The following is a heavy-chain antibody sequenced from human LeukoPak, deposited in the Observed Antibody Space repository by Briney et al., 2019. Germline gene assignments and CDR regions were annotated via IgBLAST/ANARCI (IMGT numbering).Heavy chain of an antibody. CDR2: INPNSGGT. CDR1: GYTFTGYY. V-gene: IGHV1-2*02. Sequence: ASVKASCKASGYTFTGYYMHWVRQAPGQGLEWMGWINPNSGGTNYAQKFQGRVTVTRDTSISTVYMELSRLRSDDTAVYYCARDLSSYDFWSGYEVGHWGQGTLVTVSS. D-gene: IGHD3-3*01. J-gene: IGHJ4*02. CDR3: ARDLSSYDFWSGYEVGH.